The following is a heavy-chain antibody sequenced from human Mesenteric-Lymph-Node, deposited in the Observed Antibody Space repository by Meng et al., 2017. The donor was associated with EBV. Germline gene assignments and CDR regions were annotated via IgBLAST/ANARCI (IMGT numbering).Heavy chain of an antibody. V-gene: IGHV4-34*01. Sequence: QVQLQQLGEGLLKPSETLSLTYAVDGASFSDYYWTWIRQPPGKGLEWIGEVNHGGTTIYNPSLESRITISVDTSKNQFSLKLTSVTAADTAVYYCATIGTFASNIDPWGQGTLVTVSS. J-gene: IGHJ5*02. CDR1: GASFSDYY. CDR2: VNHGGTT. D-gene: IGHD3-16*01. CDR3: ATIGTFASNIDP.